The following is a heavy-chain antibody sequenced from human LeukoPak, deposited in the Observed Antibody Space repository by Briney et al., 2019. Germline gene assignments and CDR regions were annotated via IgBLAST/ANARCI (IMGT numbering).Heavy chain of an antibody. J-gene: IGHJ4*02. Sequence: SETLSLTCTVSGGSISSYYWSWIRQPAGKGLEWIGRIYTSGSTNYNPSLKSRVTMSVDTSKNQFSLKLSSVTAADTAVYYCARLSHCSSTSCYTGHFDYWGQGTLVTVSS. CDR1: GGSISSYY. V-gene: IGHV4-4*07. CDR2: IYTSGST. CDR3: ARLSHCSSTSCYTGHFDY. D-gene: IGHD2-2*02.